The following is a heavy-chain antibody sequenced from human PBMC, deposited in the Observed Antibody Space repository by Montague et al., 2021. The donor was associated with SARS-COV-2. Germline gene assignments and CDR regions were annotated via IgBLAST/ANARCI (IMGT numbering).Heavy chain of an antibody. D-gene: IGHD6-13*01. J-gene: IGHJ3*02. Sequence: SLRLSCAASGFTFSSYAMSWVRQAPGKGLEWVSTISSSDGKTYYADSVKGRFTISRDKSKNTLYLQMNSLRAEDTAVYYCAKDRQLVGDDAFDIWGQGTMATVSS. CDR2: ISSSDGKT. CDR3: AKDRQLVGDDAFDI. CDR1: GFTFSSYA. V-gene: IGHV3-23*01.